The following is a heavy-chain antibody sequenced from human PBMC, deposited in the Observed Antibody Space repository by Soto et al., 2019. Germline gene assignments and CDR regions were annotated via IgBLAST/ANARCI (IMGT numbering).Heavy chain of an antibody. V-gene: IGHV2-5*02. CDR1: GFSLSTRDVG. J-gene: IGHJ4*02. CDR2: VYWDASK. Sequence: QITLNESGPTLVKPTQTLTLTCTFSGFSLSTRDVGVGWIRQPPGEALEWLGVVYWDASKTYSPSLESRLTITKDPSKNPVFLRMTKMDPVDTALYDCAHWRGGVASFWGEGTLVTVSS. D-gene: IGHD2-2*01. CDR3: AHWRGGVASF.